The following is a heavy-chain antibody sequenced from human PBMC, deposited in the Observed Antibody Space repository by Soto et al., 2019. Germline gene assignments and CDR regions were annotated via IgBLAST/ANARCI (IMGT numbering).Heavy chain of an antibody. V-gene: IGHV3-23*01. J-gene: IGHJ4*02. Sequence: GESLKISCAASGFTFSAYAMGWVRQAPGKEMEWVAVVSSSGTRAWYGDSVRGRFTISRDNSKNTLYLQMNSLRDEDTAVFYCVRDHENDHGLLFEYWGLGTRVTVSS. CDR2: VSSSGTRA. D-gene: IGHD2-21*01. CDR1: GFTFSAYA. CDR3: VRDHENDHGLLFEY.